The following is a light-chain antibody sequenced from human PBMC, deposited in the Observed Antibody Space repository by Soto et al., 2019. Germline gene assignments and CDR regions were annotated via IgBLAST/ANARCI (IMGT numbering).Light chain of an antibody. J-gene: IGKJ3*01. CDR3: QHRNNRPFS. Sequence: EIVLTQSPGTLSLSPGERATLSCGASQSISSSFLAWYQQKPGQAPRLLIYGASSRATGIPDRFSGTGSETDFTLTISSLEPEDFAVYYCQHRNNRPFSFGPGTKVDIK. CDR2: GAS. V-gene: IGKV3D-20*02. CDR1: QSISSSF.